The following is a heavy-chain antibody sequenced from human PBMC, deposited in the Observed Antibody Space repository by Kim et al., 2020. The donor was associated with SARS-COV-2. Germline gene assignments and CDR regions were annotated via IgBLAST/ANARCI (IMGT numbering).Heavy chain of an antibody. V-gene: IGHV6-1*01. CDR2: N. J-gene: IGHJ4*02. D-gene: IGHD4-17*01. Sequence: NDYAVSVKRRRTINQDTSKNQFSLQLNSVTPEDTAVYYCAREDYGGNFDYWGQGTLVTVSS. CDR3: AREDYGGNFDY.